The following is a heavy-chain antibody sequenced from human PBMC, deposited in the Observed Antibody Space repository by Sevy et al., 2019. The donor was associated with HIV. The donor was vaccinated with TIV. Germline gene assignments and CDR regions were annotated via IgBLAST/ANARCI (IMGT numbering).Heavy chain of an antibody. J-gene: IGHJ5*02. CDR2: INESGIT. Sequence: SETLSLTCAVHDGSFSGYYWNWIRQLPGKGLEWIGEINESGITYYNPSLKSRVTIPVDTSKKQFSLKLNSLTAADTAVYFCARSPPVVVVPGAPSWFDPWGQGTLVTVSS. CDR3: ARSPPVVVVPGAPSWFDP. V-gene: IGHV4-34*01. D-gene: IGHD2-2*01. CDR1: DGSFSGYY.